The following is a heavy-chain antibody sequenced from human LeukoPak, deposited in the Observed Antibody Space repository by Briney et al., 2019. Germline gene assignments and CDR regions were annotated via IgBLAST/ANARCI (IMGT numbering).Heavy chain of an antibody. Sequence: SETLSLTCAVYGGSFSGYYWSWIRQPPGKGLEWIGEINHSGSTNYNPSLKSRVTISVDTSKNQISLKLSSVTAADTAVYYCARTTEGYAGGPGYSYYYYMDVWGKGTTVTISS. CDR1: GGSFSGYY. CDR3: ARTTEGYAGGPGYSYYYYMDV. D-gene: IGHD5-12*01. CDR2: INHSGST. J-gene: IGHJ6*03. V-gene: IGHV4-34*01.